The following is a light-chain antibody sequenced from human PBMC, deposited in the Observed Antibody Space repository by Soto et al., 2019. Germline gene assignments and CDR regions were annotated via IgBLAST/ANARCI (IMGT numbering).Light chain of an antibody. Sequence: IQLTQSPSSLSASVGDRVTITCRASQGISPYLVWYQQKPGKAPKLLIYAASTLQSGVPSRFSGSGSGTDFTLTISSLQPEDFATYYCQHLNNYPITFGQGTRLEIK. CDR1: QGISPY. V-gene: IGKV1-9*01. CDR3: QHLNNYPIT. CDR2: AAS. J-gene: IGKJ5*01.